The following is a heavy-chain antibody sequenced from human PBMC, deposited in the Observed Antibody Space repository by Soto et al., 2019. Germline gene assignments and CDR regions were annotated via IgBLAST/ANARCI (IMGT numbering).Heavy chain of an antibody. CDR3: VVGYCSSTSCFTYYYYYGMDV. J-gene: IGHJ6*02. CDR2: IIPIFGTA. V-gene: IGHV1-69*13. D-gene: IGHD2-2*02. CDR1: GGTFSSYA. Sequence: GASVKVSCKASGGTFSSYAISWVRQAPGQGLEWMGGIIPIFGTANYTQKFQGRVTITADESTGTAYMELSSLRSEDTAVYYCVVGYCSSTSCFTYYYYYGMDVWGQGTTVTVSS.